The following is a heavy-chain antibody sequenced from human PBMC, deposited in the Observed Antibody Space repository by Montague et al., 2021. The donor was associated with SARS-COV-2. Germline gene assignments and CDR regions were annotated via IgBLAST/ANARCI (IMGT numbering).Heavy chain of an antibody. CDR1: GTSIRSGGYY. J-gene: IGHJ4*02. V-gene: IGHV4-31*01. CDR3: ARGRLFYYLDY. D-gene: IGHD2/OR15-2a*01. CDR2: NFHTGSA. Sequence: TLSLTCTVSGTSIRSGGYYWTWQPPHPGQGLVWIGYNFHTGSAYSTXSLRTPVNISLDTSHIPLSLRLSSVTAADTAMYFCARGRLFYYLDYWGQGTLVTVSS.